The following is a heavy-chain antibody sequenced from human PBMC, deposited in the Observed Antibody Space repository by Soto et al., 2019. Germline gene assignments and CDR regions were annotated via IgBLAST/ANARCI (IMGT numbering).Heavy chain of an antibody. CDR3: ARGYDYLIDY. CDR2: MNTDGRVK. J-gene: IGHJ4*02. V-gene: IGHV3-7*01. Sequence: GGSLRLSCAASGFTFSASWMNWVRQTPGKGPEWVANMNTDGRVKNYAESVRGRFTISRDNAKNSLYLQMNSLRAEDTAVYSCARGYDYLIDYWGQGTPVTVSS. D-gene: IGHD3-22*01. CDR1: GFTFSASW.